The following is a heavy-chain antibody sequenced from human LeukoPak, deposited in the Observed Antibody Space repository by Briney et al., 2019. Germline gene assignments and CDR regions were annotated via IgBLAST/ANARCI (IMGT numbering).Heavy chain of an antibody. Sequence: ASVKVSCKTSGYSFTAFYIHWVRQAPGQGLEWMGWIHPRRGDTNYAQKFQGRVTMTRDTSISTAYLDLSSLRSDDTAVYYCARDGNYGTGSYYRGCIDSWGQGTPVTVSP. CDR3: ARDGNYGTGSYYRGCIDS. CDR1: GYSFTAFY. J-gene: IGHJ4*02. D-gene: IGHD3-10*01. CDR2: IHPRRGDT. V-gene: IGHV1-2*02.